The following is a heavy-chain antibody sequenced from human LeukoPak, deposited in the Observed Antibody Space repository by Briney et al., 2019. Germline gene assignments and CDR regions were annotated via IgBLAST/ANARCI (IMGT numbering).Heavy chain of an antibody. CDR3: AKHTSYYYYYMDV. J-gene: IGHJ6*03. Sequence: GGSLRLSCAASGFTFSSYAMSWVRQAPGKGLEWVSTISGSGGSTYYADSVKGQFTISRDNSKNTLYLQMNSLSAADTAVYYCAKHTSYYYYYMDVWGKGTTVTVSS. CDR1: GFTFSSYA. D-gene: IGHD3-3*01. V-gene: IGHV3-23*01. CDR2: ISGSGGST.